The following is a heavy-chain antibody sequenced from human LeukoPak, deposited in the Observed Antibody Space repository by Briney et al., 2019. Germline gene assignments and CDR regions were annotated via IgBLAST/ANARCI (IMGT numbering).Heavy chain of an antibody. J-gene: IGHJ5*02. CDR2: IHYSGST. CDR1: GGSISSYY. CDR3: ARPIRGCSGGSCYSGYNWFDP. Sequence: SETLSLTCTVSGGSISSYYWSWIRQPPGKGLEWIGNIHYSGSTNYNPTLESRLTIISDTSRNQFSLKLTSVTAADTAVYYCARPIRGCSGGSCYSGYNWFDPWGQGTLVTVSS. D-gene: IGHD2-15*01. V-gene: IGHV4-59*01.